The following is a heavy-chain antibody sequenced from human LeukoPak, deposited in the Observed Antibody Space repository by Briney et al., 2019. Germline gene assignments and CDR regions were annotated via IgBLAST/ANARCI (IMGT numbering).Heavy chain of an antibody. CDR2: ITPNSDDT. CDR1: GYTVTGYY. V-gene: IGHV1-2*02. CDR3: ARSPIGLGFFDY. Sequence: ASVKVSCEASGYTVTGYYIHWVRQAPGQGLEWMGWITPNSDDTDYAQKFQGRVSMTRDTSISTAYMELSSLRSDDTAVYYCARSPIGLGFFDYWGQGTLVTVSS. J-gene: IGHJ4*02. D-gene: IGHD7-27*01.